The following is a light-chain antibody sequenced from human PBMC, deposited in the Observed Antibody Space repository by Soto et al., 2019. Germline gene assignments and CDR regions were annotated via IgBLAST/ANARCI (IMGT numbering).Light chain of an antibody. CDR3: QQYDNSPLT. CDR1: QSVSSSY. V-gene: IGKV3-20*01. Sequence: DIVLTQSPGTLSLSPGERATPSCRASQSVSSSYLAWYQQKPGQAPRLLIYGASNRATGIPDRFSGSGSGTDFTLTISRLEPEDFAVYYCQQYDNSPLTFXGGTKVDIK. J-gene: IGKJ4*01. CDR2: GAS.